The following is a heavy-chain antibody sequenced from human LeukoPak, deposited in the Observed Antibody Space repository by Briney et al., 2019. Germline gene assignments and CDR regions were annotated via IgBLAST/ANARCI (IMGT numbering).Heavy chain of an antibody. CDR1: GGSFSGYY. V-gene: IGHV4-34*01. CDR3: ARGLKFDP. Sequence: SETLSLTCAVYGGSFSGYYWSWIRQPPGKGLEWIGEINHSGGTNYNPSLKSRVTISVDTSKNQFSLKLSSVTAADTAVYYCARGLKFDPWGQGTLVTVSS. J-gene: IGHJ5*02. CDR2: INHSGGT.